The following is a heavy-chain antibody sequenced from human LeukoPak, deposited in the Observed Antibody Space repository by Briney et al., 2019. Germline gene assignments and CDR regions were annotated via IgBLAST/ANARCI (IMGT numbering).Heavy chain of an antibody. J-gene: IGHJ4*02. D-gene: IGHD5-12*01. CDR2: IYSSGTT. V-gene: IGHV4-4*07. CDR3: ARESAYDSSLDY. CDR1: GGSISSYH. Sequence: SETLSLTCTVSGGSISSYHWNWIRQPAGKGLEWIGHIYSSGTTNYSPSLKSRVTISVDKSKNHFSLKLSSVTAADTAVYYCARESAYDSSLDYWGQGTLVTVSS.